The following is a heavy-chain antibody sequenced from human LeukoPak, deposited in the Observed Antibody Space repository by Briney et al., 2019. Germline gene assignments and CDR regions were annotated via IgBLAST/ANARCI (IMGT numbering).Heavy chain of an antibody. CDR2: ISGNGGST. V-gene: IGHV3-23*01. J-gene: IGHJ3*02. CDR1: GFTFSSYA. CDR3: AKDFKAARYAFDI. Sequence: GGSLRLSCAASGFTFSSYAMSWVRQAPGKGLEWVSAISGNGGSTYYADSVKGRFTISRDNSKNTLYLQMNSLRAEDTAVYYCAKDFKAARYAFDIWGQGTMVTVSS.